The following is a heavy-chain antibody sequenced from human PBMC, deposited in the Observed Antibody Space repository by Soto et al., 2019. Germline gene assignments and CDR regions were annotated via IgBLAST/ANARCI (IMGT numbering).Heavy chain of an antibody. Sequence: ASVKVSCKASGYTFTSYAMHWVRQAPGQRLEWMGWINAGNGNTKYSQKFQGRVTITRDTSASTAYMELSSLRSEDTAVYYCARDYKGDSSGWYPYYYYYYGMDVWGQGTTVTVSS. V-gene: IGHV1-3*01. CDR2: INAGNGNT. J-gene: IGHJ6*02. CDR3: ARDYKGDSSGWYPYYYYYYGMDV. D-gene: IGHD6-19*01. CDR1: GYTFTSYA.